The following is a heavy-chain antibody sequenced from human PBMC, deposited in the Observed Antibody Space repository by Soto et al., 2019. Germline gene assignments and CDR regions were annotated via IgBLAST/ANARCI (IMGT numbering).Heavy chain of an antibody. CDR1: GFTFSTYT. D-gene: IGHD6-25*01. V-gene: IGHV3-23*01. CDR3: AKALQASAYDY. Sequence: EVQLLESGGGLVQAGGSLRLSCAASGFTFSTYTMSWVRQAPGKGLEWVSDINGSGARTYYADSVKGRFTISRDNSKNTLYLQRNSLRAEDTALYYCAKALQASAYDYWGQGTLVPVFS. CDR2: INGSGART. J-gene: IGHJ4*01.